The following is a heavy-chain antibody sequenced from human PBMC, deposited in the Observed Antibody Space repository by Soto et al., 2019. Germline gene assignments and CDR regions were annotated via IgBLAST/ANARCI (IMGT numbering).Heavy chain of an antibody. D-gene: IGHD3-9*01. CDR3: ASQGLPYFDWSPTPLYYMDV. CDR1: GGSFSGYY. CDR2: INHSGNT. V-gene: IGHV4-34*01. Sequence: SETLSLTCAVEGGSFSGYYWSWIRQPPGKGLEWIGEINHSGNTNYNPSLKSRVTISVDKSKNQFSLKLSSVTAADTAVYYCASQGLPYFDWSPTPLYYMDVWGKGTTVTVSS. J-gene: IGHJ6*03.